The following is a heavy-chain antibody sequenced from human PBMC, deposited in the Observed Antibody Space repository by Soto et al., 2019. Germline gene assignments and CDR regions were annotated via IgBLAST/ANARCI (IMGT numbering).Heavy chain of an antibody. CDR3: AKESGYYGFATPRYYKWFDT. J-gene: IGHJ5*02. CDR2: ISGSGGST. D-gene: IGHD3-10*01. V-gene: IGHV3-23*01. Sequence: PXGSLRLSHSASGFTFNSYALIWVRQAPGKGLEGVSAISGSGGSTYYADSVKGRFTISRDNSKNTLYLQMNSLRAEDTAVYYCAKESGYYGFATPRYYKWFDTWGQGTLVTVSS. CDR1: GFTFNSYA.